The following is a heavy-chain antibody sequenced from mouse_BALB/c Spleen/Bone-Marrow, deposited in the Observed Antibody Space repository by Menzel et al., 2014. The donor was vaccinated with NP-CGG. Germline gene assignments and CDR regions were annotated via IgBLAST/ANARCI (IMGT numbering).Heavy chain of an antibody. CDR2: ISDAGSYT. D-gene: IGHD2-14*01. J-gene: IGHJ3*01. V-gene: IGHV5-4*02. CDR3: ARDGDYRYAWFAY. CDR1: GFTFSDYY. Sequence: EVQRVESGGGLVKPGGSLKLSCAASGFTFSDYYMYWVRQTPEKRLEWVATISDAGSYTYYPDSVKGRFTISRDNAKNNLYLQMISRKSEDTAMYYCARDGDYRYAWFAYWGQGTLVTVST.